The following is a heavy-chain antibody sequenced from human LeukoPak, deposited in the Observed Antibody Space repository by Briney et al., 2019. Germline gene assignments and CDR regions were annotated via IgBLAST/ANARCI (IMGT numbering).Heavy chain of an antibody. V-gene: IGHV3-21*01. CDR2: ISSSSSYI. D-gene: IGHD6-13*01. Sequence: GGSLRLSCAASGFTFSSYSMNWVRQAPGKGLEWVSSISSSSSYIYYADSLKGRFTISRDNAKNSLYLQMNSLRAEDTAVYYCARSTSYSAAAGTPENAFDIWGQGTMVTVSS. CDR3: ARSTSYSAAAGTPENAFDI. J-gene: IGHJ3*02. CDR1: GFTFSSYS.